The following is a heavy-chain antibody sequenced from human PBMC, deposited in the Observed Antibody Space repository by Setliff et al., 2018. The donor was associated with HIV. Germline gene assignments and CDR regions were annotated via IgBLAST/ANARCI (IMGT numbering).Heavy chain of an antibody. CDR2: ISGSGSTM. D-gene: IGHD2-15*01. Sequence: GGSLRLSCAASGFTFSDYYMSWIRQAPGKGLERISYISGSGSTMYFADSVKGRFTISRDNAKNSLYLQMNSLRAEDTAVYYCAKDECSGGSCYFDYWGQGTLVTVSS. CDR3: AKDECSGGSCYFDY. CDR1: GFTFSDYY. V-gene: IGHV3-11*04. J-gene: IGHJ4*02.